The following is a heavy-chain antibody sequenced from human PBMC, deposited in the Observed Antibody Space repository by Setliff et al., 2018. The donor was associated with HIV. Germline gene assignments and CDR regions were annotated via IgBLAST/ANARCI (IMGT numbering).Heavy chain of an antibody. CDR3: AKSGFGVVALGINNYFDP. D-gene: IGHD3-10*01. J-gene: IGHJ5*02. V-gene: IGHV3-23*01. Sequence: GSLRLSCAASGFTFSRAWMGWVRQAPGKGLEWVSVITRDGSYTYYADSVKGRFTISRDNSKSTLYLQLNSLRAEDTAVYHCAKSGFGVVALGINNYFDPWGQGTLVTVSS. CDR1: GFTFSRAW. CDR2: ITRDGSYT.